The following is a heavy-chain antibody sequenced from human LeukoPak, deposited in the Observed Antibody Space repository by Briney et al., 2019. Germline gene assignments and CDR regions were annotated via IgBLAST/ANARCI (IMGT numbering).Heavy chain of an antibody. Sequence: SQTLSPTCTVSGGSISSGGYYWSWIRQPPGKGLEWIGEINHSGSTNYNPSLKSRVTISVDTSKNQFSLKLSSVTAADTAVYYCARGIKGYCSSTSCYAGSDYWGQGTLVTVSS. CDR2: INHSGST. CDR1: GGSISSGGYY. CDR3: ARGIKGYCSSTSCYAGSDY. D-gene: IGHD2-2*01. V-gene: IGHV4-30-2*01. J-gene: IGHJ4*02.